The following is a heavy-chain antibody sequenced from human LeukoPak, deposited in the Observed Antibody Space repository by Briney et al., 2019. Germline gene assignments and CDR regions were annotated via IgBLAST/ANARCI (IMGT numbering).Heavy chain of an antibody. CDR2: IYSGGST. CDR1: GFTVSSNY. J-gene: IGHJ4*02. V-gene: IGHV3-66*02. CDR3: ARASYYYDSSGHYPHY. D-gene: IGHD3-22*01. Sequence: GGSLRLSCAASGFTVSSNYMSWVRQAPGKGLEWVSVIYSGGSTYYADSVKGRFTISRDNSKNTLYLQMNSLRAEDTAVYYCARASYYYDSSGHYPHYWGQGTLVTVSS.